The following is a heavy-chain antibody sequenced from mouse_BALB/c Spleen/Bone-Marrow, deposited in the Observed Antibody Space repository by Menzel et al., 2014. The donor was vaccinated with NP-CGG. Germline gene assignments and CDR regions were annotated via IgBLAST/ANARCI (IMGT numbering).Heavy chain of an antibody. CDR3: AKRGDYDWFAY. D-gene: IGHD2-4*01. Sequence: VKLQESGPSLVQPSQSLSITCTVSGFLLTSYGVHWVRQSPGKGLEWLGVIWRGGSTDYNAAFMSRLSITKDNSKSQVFFKMNSLQADDTAIYYCAKRGDYDWFAYWGQGTLVTVSA. CDR2: IWRGGST. V-gene: IGHV2-5-1*01. J-gene: IGHJ3*01. CDR1: GFLLTSYG.